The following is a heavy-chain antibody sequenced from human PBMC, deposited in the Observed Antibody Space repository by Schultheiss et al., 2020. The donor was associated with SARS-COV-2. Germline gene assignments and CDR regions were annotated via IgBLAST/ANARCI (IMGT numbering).Heavy chain of an antibody. Sequence: GGSLRLSCAASGFTFSSYAMSWVRQAPGKGLEWVSAIGTAGDTYYPGSVKGRFTISRDNSKNTLYLQMNSLRAEDTAVYYCARDVQQLSNWFDPWGQGTLVTVSS. D-gene: IGHD6-13*01. CDR3: ARDVQQLSNWFDP. V-gene: IGHV3-23*01. J-gene: IGHJ5*02. CDR2: IGTAGDT. CDR1: GFTFSSYA.